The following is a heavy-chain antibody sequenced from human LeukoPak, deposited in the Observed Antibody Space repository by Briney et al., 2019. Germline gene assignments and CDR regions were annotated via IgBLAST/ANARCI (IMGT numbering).Heavy chain of an antibody. CDR2: INHSGST. V-gene: IGHV4-34*01. D-gene: IGHD3-22*01. J-gene: IGHJ4*02. CDR1: GGSFSGYY. CDR3: ARAGDDSSGYYYFDY. Sequence: SETLSLTCAVCGGSFSGYYWSWIRQPPGKGLEWIGEINHSGSTNYNPSLKSRVTISVDTSKNQFSLKLSSVTAADTAVYYCARAGDDSSGYYYFDYWGQGTLVTVSS.